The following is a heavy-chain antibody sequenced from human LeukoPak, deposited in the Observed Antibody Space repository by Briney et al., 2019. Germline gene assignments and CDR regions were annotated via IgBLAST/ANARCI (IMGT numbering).Heavy chain of an antibody. V-gene: IGHV4-59*08. Sequence: SETLSLTCTVSGGSTSRYYWSWIRQPPGQRLEWLGYIYYSGSTTYNPSLKSRLTMSLDTSKNQISLRLISLTAADTAVYHCARLPGIAAIWGQGTLVTVSS. CDR1: GGSTSRYY. D-gene: IGHD6-13*01. CDR2: IYYSGST. J-gene: IGHJ4*02. CDR3: ARLPGIAAI.